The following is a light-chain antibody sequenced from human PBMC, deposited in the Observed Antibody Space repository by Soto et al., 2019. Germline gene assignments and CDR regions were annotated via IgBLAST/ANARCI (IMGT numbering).Light chain of an antibody. V-gene: IGLV2-11*01. CDR3: CSYAGSHTPWV. CDR2: DVN. Sequence: QSALTQPRSVSGSPGQSVTISCTGTSSYVGGYNYVSWYQQHPGKAPKLMIYDVNKWPSRVPDRFSGSKSGNTASLTISGLQAEDEADYHCCSYAGSHTPWVFGGGTKVTVL. J-gene: IGLJ3*02. CDR1: SSYVGGYNY.